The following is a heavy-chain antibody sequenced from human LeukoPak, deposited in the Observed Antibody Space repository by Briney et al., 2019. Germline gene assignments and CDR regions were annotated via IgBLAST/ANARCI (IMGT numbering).Heavy chain of an antibody. D-gene: IGHD2-21*01. CDR2: IYYSGST. V-gene: IGHV4-59*12. J-gene: IGHJ4*02. CDR3: AREPAYCGGDCYPAAIDY. Sequence: PSETLSLTCTVSGGSISSYYWSWIRQPPGKGLEWIGYIYYSGSTNYNPSLKSRVTISVDRSKNQFSLKLSSVTAADTAVYYCAREPAYCGGDCYPAAIDYWGQGTLVTVSS. CDR1: GGSISSYY.